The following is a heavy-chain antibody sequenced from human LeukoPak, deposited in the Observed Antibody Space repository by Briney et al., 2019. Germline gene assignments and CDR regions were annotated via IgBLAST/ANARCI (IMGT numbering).Heavy chain of an antibody. V-gene: IGHV3-30*04. J-gene: IGHJ6*02. CDR2: ISYDGSNK. CDR1: GFTFSSYA. Sequence: GGSLRLSCAVSGFTFSSYAMHWVRQAPGKGLEWVAVISYDGSNKYYADSVKGRFTISRDNSKNTLYLQMNSLRAEDTAVYYCARGGSYYGMDVWGQGTTVTVSS. D-gene: IGHD2-15*01. CDR3: ARGGSYYGMDV.